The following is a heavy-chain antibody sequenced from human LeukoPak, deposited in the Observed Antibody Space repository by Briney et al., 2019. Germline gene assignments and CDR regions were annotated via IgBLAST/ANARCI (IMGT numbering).Heavy chain of an antibody. CDR3: ARQAGSSWWADGDY. CDR1: GYSFTSYW. J-gene: IGHJ4*02. V-gene: IGHV5-51*01. D-gene: IGHD6-13*01. Sequence: GESLKISCKGSGYSFTSYWVGWVRQMPGKGLEWMRIIYPGDSDTRYSPSFQGQVTISADKSISTAYLQWSSLKASDTAIYYCARQAGSSWWADGDYWGQGTLVTVSP. CDR2: IYPGDSDT.